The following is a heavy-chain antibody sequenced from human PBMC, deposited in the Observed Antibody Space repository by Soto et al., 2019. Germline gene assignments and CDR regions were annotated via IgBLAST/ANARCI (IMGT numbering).Heavy chain of an antibody. CDR3: ARGGSYGIFGVVTYPFDY. CDR1: GFTVSSNY. J-gene: IGHJ4*02. D-gene: IGHD3-3*01. Sequence: QPGGSLRLSCAASGFTVSSNYMSWVRQAPGKGLEWVSVIYSGGSTYYADSVKGRFTISRDNSKNTLYLQMNSLRAEDTAVYYCARGGSYGIFGVVTYPFDYWGQGTLVTVSS. V-gene: IGHV3-66*01. CDR2: IYSGGST.